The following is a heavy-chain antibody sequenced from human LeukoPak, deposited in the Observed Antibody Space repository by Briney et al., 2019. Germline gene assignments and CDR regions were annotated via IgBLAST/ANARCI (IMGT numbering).Heavy chain of an antibody. CDR3: ARVAISTVTVDY. CDR1: GGSISSGSYY. CDR2: IYYSGST. Sequence: SETLSLTCTVSGGSISSGSYYWSWIRQPPGKGLEWIGYIYYSGSTNYNPSLKSRVTISVDTSKNQFSLKLSSVTAADTAVYYCARVAISTVTVDYWGQGTLVTVSS. D-gene: IGHD4-11*01. V-gene: IGHV4-61*01. J-gene: IGHJ4*02.